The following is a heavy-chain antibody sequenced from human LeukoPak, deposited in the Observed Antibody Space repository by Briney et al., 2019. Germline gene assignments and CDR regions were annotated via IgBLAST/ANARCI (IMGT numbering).Heavy chain of an antibody. CDR3: AKASLRYFDWDAFDI. CDR2: MSYDGSNK. J-gene: IGHJ3*02. CDR1: VFTFSIYG. D-gene: IGHD3-9*01. V-gene: IGHV3-30*18. Sequence: GGSLRLSCAASVFTFSIYGMHWARQAPGKGLEWVAVMSYDGSNKYYADSVKGRFTISRDNSKNTLYLQMNRLRAEDTAVYYCAKASLRYFDWDAFDIWGQGTMVTVSS.